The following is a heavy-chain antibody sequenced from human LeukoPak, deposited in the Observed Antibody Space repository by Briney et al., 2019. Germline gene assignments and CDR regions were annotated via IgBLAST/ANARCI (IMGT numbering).Heavy chain of an antibody. CDR2: MNPNSGNT. J-gene: IGHJ4*02. CDR3: ATEGQRVHPYYDFWNGFFY. Sequence: ASVKVSCKASGYTFTSYDINWVRQATGQGLEWMGWMNPNSGNTGYAQKFQGRVTITRNTSISTAYMELGSLRAEDTAVHHCATEGQRVHPYYDFWNGFFYWGQGALVTVSP. CDR1: GYTFTSYD. V-gene: IGHV1-8*03. D-gene: IGHD3/OR15-3a*01.